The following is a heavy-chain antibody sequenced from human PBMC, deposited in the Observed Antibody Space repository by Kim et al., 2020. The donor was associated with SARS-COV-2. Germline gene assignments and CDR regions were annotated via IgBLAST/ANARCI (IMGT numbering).Heavy chain of an antibody. D-gene: IGHD3-22*01. CDR1: GFTFSIYA. CDR3: AAHYYDSSGYYRTFDY. J-gene: IGHJ4*02. Sequence: GGSLRLSCAASGFTFSIYAMSWVRQAPGKGLEWVSAICGSGGSTYYADSVKGRFTISRDNSKNTLYLQMNSLRAEDTAVYYCAAHYYDSSGYYRTFDYWGQGTLVTVSS. V-gene: IGHV3-23*01. CDR2: ICGSGGST.